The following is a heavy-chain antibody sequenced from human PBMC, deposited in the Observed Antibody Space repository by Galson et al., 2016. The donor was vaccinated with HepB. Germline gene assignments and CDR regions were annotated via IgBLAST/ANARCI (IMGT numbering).Heavy chain of an antibody. CDR2: IHPNSGGT. D-gene: IGHD3-16*01. V-gene: IGHV1-2*02. J-gene: IGHJ4*02. CDR3: ARFSYYYTNDY. CDR1: GYSFNDYY. Sequence: SVKVSCKASGYSFNDYYIHWVRQAPGQGLEWMGWIHPNSGGTNYAQRFQGRVTMTRETSISTAYMELSRLRFDDTAVYFCARFSYYYTNDYWGQGTLVTVSS.